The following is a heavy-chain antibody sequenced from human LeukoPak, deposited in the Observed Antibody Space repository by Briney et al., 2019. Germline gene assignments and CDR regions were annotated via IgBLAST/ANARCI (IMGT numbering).Heavy chain of an antibody. Sequence: PGGSLRLSCAASGFTFSSYWMSWVRQAPGKGLEWVANIKQDGSEKYYVDSVKGRFTISRDNAKNSLYLQMNSLRAEDTAVYYCARAGYYYYYYYMDVWGKGTTVTVSS. CDR1: GFTFSSYW. D-gene: IGHD2-15*01. V-gene: IGHV3-7*01. CDR3: ARAGYYYYYYYMDV. J-gene: IGHJ6*03. CDR2: IKQDGSEK.